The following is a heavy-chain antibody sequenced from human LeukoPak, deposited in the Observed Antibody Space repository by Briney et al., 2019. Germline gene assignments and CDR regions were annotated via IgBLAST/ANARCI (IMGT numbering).Heavy chain of an antibody. J-gene: IGHJ5*02. V-gene: IGHV4-59*01. CDR1: GGSISSYY. D-gene: IGHD6-19*01. CDR2: IYYSGST. CDR3: ARKGYSSGWGQNWFDP. Sequence: KTSETLSLTCTVSGGSISSYYWSWIRQPPGKGLEWIGYIYYSGSTNYNPSLKSRVTISVDTSKNQFSLKLSSVTAADTAVYYCARKGYSSGWGQNWFDPWGQGTLVTVSS.